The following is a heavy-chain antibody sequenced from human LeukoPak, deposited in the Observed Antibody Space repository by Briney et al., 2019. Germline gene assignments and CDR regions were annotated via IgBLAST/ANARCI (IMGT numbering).Heavy chain of an antibody. J-gene: IGHJ3*02. V-gene: IGHV3-53*01. CDR3: ARDRYYYESGAFDI. CDR2: IYSGGST. Sequence: GGSLRLSCAASGFTVSSNYMSWVRQAPGKGLEWVSVIYSGGSTYYADSVKGRFTISRDNSKNTLYLQMNSLRAEDTAVYYCARDRYYYESGAFDIWGQGTMVTVSS. CDR1: GFTVSSNY. D-gene: IGHD3-22*01.